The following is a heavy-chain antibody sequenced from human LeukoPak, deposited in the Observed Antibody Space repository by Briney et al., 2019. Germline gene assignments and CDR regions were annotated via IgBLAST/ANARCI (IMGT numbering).Heavy chain of an antibody. D-gene: IGHD3-3*01. J-gene: IGHJ5*02. Sequence: SETLSLTCTVSGGSISSYYWSWIRQPPGKGLEWIGYIYYSGSTNYNPSLKSRVTISVDTSKNQFSLKLSSVTAADTAVYYCARPPRITIFGVVKGEFDPWGQGTLVTVSS. CDR2: IYYSGST. CDR3: ARPPRITIFGVVKGEFDP. CDR1: GGSISSYY. V-gene: IGHV4-59*08.